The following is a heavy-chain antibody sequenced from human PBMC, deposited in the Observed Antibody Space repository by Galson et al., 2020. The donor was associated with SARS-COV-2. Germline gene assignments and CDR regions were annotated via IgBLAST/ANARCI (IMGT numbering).Heavy chain of an antibody. J-gene: IGHJ6*02. D-gene: IGHD2-2*01. Sequence: SETLSLTCTVSGGSISSGGYYWSWIRQHPGRGLEWIGYIHYSGSTYYNPSLKSPATISVDTSKNQFSLKLSSVTAADTAVYYCARDYFLGRVVPAANSSYYYYYGMDVWGQGTTVTVSS. CDR2: IHYSGST. V-gene: IGHV4-31*01. CDR3: ARDYFLGRVVPAANSSYYYYYGMDV. CDR1: GGSISSGGYY.